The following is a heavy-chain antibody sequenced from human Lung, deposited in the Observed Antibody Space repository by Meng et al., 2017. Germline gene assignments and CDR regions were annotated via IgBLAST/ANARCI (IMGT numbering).Heavy chain of an antibody. D-gene: IGHD3-9*01. CDR3: ARGYDILTGPPLDY. Sequence: WGAGRLKPSGTLSLTCAGYGGSFSGYYGGWNRHPPGKGLEWIGEINHSGSTNYNPSLKSRVTISVDTSKNQFSLTLSSVTAADTAVYYCARGYDILTGPPLDYWGQGTLVTVSS. J-gene: IGHJ4*02. CDR2: INHSGST. CDR1: GGSFSGYY. V-gene: IGHV4-34*01.